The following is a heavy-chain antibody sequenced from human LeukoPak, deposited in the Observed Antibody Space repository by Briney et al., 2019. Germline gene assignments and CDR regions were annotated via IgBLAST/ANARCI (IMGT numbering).Heavy chain of an antibody. D-gene: IGHD4-17*01. CDR3: ARGNLHYGDYVF. CDR1: GGSISSSNW. Sequence: SETLSLTCAVSGGSISSSNWWSWIRQPPGKGLEWIGYIYYSGSTYYNPSLKSRVTISVDTSKNQFSLKLSSVTAADTAVYYCARGNLHYGDYVFWGQGTLVTVSS. J-gene: IGHJ4*02. V-gene: IGHV4-30-4*01. CDR2: IYYSGST.